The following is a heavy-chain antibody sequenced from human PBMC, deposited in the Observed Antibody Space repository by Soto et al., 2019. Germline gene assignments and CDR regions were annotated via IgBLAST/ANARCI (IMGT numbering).Heavy chain of an antibody. CDR1: GFSVSRYA. CDR3: AKDGYQNYHILNGYYPNWFDP. V-gene: IGHV3-23*01. Sequence: XGCLRLSCAACGFSVSRYAMSWVRQAPGKGLEWVSAISGSGGSTYYADSVKGRFTISRDNSKNTLYLQMNSPRAEDTAVYYCAKDGYQNYHILNGYYPNWFDPWGQRTLVTVSS. D-gene: IGHD3-9*01. J-gene: IGHJ5*02. CDR2: ISGSGGST.